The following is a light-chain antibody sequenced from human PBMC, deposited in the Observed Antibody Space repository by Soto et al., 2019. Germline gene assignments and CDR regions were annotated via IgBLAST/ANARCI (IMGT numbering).Light chain of an antibody. V-gene: IGLV2-14*01. Sequence: QSALTQPASVSGSPGQSIAISCTGSSSDIGIYKYVSWYQQHPGKVPKLIIYEVTNRPSGVSNRFSGSKSGNTASLTISGLQAEDEADYYCSSYTTSSTRVFGPVTKVTAL. J-gene: IGLJ1*01. CDR2: EVT. CDR3: SSYTTSSTRV. CDR1: SSDIGIYKY.